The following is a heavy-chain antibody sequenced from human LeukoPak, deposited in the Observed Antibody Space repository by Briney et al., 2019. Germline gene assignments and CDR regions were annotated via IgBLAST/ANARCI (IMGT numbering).Heavy chain of an antibody. D-gene: IGHD1-7*01. V-gene: IGHV3-74*01. CDR2: INREGSST. J-gene: IGHJ4*02. Sequence: GGSLRLSCAVSGLTFSSYWMHGVGQSPGKGGVGVSRINREGSSTIYAHSVKGRFTISSDTAKNTLYLQMNSLAADDTAVYYCARDLLGTTGTTGDWGQGTLVTVSS. CDR3: ARDLLGTTGTTGD. CDR1: GLTFSSYW.